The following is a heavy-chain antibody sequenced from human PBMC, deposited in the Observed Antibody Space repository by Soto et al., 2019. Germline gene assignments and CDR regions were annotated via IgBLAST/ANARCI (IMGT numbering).Heavy chain of an antibody. CDR3: ARGISITMIVVVINDY. V-gene: IGHV1-2*02. Sequence: KLSCKASGYTFTGYYMHWVRQAPGQGLEWMGWINPNSGGTNYAQKFQGRVTMTRDTSISTAYMELSRLRSDDTAVYYCARGISITMIVVVINDYWGQGTLVTVSS. D-gene: IGHD3-22*01. CDR1: GYTFTGYY. CDR2: INPNSGGT. J-gene: IGHJ4*02.